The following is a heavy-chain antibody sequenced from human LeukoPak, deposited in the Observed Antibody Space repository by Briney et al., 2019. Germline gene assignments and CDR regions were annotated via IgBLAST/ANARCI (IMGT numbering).Heavy chain of an antibody. D-gene: IGHD3-9*01. CDR2: IWYDGSNK. Sequence: GGSLRLSCAASGFTFSSYGMHWVRQAPGKGLEWVAYIWYDGSNKEYADSVKGRFTISRDNSKNTLDLQMNSLRAEDTAMYYCARVILTGYYKYFDYWGQGTLVTVSS. CDR3: ARVILTGYYKYFDY. V-gene: IGHV3-30*02. CDR1: GFTFSSYG. J-gene: IGHJ4*02.